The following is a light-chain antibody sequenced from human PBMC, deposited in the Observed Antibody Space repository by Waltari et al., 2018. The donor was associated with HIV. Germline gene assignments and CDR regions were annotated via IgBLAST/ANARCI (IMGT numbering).Light chain of an antibody. CDR3: QSYDSSLSGFVV. V-gene: IGLV1-40*01. J-gene: IGLJ2*01. Sequence: QSVLTQPPSVSGAPGQRVTISCTGSSSNIGAGSDVTWYQQLPGTGPKVLIYGNTNRPSGVPDRFSGSKSGTSASLAITGLQAEDEADYYCQSYDSSLSGFVVFGGGTKVTVL. CDR1: SSNIGAGSD. CDR2: GNT.